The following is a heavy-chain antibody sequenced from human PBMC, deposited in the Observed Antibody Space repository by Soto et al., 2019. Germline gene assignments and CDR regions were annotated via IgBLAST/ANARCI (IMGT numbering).Heavy chain of an antibody. CDR1: GDSVSSNSAA. J-gene: IGHJ6*02. CDR3: ARDRVYCSGGSCPGGYYYYYYGMDV. CDR2: TYFRSKLYN. Sequence: SQTLSLTCAISGDSVSSNSAAWNWIRQSPSRGLEWLGKTYFRSKLYNDYAVSVKSRITINPDTSKNQFSLQLNSVTPEDTAVYYCARDRVYCSGGSCPGGYYYYYYGMDVWGQGTTVTVSS. V-gene: IGHV6-1*01. D-gene: IGHD2-15*01.